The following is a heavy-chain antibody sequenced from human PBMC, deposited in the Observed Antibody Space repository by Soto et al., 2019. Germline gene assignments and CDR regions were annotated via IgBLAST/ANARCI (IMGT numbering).Heavy chain of an antibody. CDR2: INAGNGNT. D-gene: IGHD5-12*01. CDR1: GYPFTSYD. Sequence: DSVKVSCKASGYPFTSYDMHCVRTATGQRLEWMGWINAGNGNTKYSQKFPVRVTITRDTSASTAYMELSRMRSEDTAVYSCARDALLATIRRNDLDYVGQGTLVTVSS. V-gene: IGHV1-3*01. J-gene: IGHJ4*02. CDR3: ARDALLATIRRNDLDY.